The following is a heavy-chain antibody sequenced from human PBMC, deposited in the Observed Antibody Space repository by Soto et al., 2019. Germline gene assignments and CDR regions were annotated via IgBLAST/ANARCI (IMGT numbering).Heavy chain of an antibody. V-gene: IGHV1-46*01. CDR3: ARGGSLYWYFDL. CDR2: INPSGGYT. CDR1: GYTFTSYY. J-gene: IGHJ2*01. D-gene: IGHD1-26*01. Sequence: ASVKVSCKASGYTFTSYYMNWVRQAPGQGLEWLGIINPSGGYTTYAQRFLGRVTMTSDTSTSTVHMELGSLTSEDTAVYYCARGGSLYWYFDLWGRGTLFTVSS.